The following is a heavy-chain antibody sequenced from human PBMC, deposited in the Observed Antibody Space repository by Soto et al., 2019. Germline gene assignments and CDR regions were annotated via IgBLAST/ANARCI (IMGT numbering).Heavy chain of an antibody. CDR3: ASVEVAFTY. D-gene: IGHD2-15*01. V-gene: IGHV1-69*13. Sequence: SVKVSCKASGDTFTSYAISWVRQAPGQGLEWMGGISPIFGTANYAQKFQGRVTITADASTSTAYMELSSLRSEDTAVYYCASVEVAFTYWGQGTLVTVSS. CDR1: GDTFTSYA. CDR2: ISPIFGTA. J-gene: IGHJ4*02.